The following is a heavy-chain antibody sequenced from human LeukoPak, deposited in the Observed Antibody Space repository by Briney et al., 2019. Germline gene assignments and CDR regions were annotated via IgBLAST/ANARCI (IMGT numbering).Heavy chain of an antibody. V-gene: IGHV3-23*01. Sequence: GGTLRLSCAASGFTFSSYGMGWVRQAPGKGLEWVSAISGSGGSTYYADSVKGRFTISRDNSKNTLYLQMNSLRAEDTAVYYCAKIGYCSSTSCYGLNFDYWGQGTLVTVSS. D-gene: IGHD2-2*01. J-gene: IGHJ4*02. CDR3: AKIGYCSSTSCYGLNFDY. CDR2: ISGSGGST. CDR1: GFTFSSYG.